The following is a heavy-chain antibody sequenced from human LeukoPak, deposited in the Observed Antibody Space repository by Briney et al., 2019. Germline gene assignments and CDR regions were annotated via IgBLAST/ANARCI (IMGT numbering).Heavy chain of an antibody. J-gene: IGHJ4*02. D-gene: IGHD6-13*01. CDR3: ARGAPGIAAAGDYFDY. CDR1: GGSFSGYY. V-gene: IGHV4-34*01. CDR2: INHSGST. Sequence: PSETLSLTCAVYGGSFSGYYWSWIRQPPGKGLEWIGEINHSGSTNYNPSLKSRVTISVDTSKNQFSLKLSSVTAADTAVYYRARGAPGIAAAGDYFDYWGQGTLVTVSS.